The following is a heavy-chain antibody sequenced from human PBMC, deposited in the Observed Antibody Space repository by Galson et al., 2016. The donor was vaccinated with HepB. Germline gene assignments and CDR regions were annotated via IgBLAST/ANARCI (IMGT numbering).Heavy chain of an antibody. J-gene: IGHJ3*02. V-gene: IGHV3-23*01. Sequence: SLRLSCAASGFTLSNYAMNWVRQAPGEGLEWVSAISGFGGSTYYSDSVKGRFTISRDSSNNTLYLQMDSLRAEDTAVYYCAKALYSSPFVSAYDIWGQGTMVTVSS. D-gene: IGHD6-19*01. CDR1: GFTLSNYA. CDR2: ISGFGGST. CDR3: AKALYSSPFVSAYDI.